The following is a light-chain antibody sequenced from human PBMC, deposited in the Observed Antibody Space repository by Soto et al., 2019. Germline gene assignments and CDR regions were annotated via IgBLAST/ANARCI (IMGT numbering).Light chain of an antibody. CDR3: QQRSNWPPT. V-gene: IGKV3D-20*02. CDR1: QSFNSIY. Sequence: ERATLSCRASQSFNSIYLAWYQQKPGQAPRLLIYGASSRATGIPARFSGGGSGTDFTLTISSLEPEDFAVYYCQQRSNWPPTFGQGTKVDIK. CDR2: GAS. J-gene: IGKJ1*01.